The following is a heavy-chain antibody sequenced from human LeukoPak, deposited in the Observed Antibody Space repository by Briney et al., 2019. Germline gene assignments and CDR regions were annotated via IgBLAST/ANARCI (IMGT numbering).Heavy chain of an antibody. D-gene: IGHD3-22*01. Sequence: SQTLSLTCTVSGGSISIGGYYWSWIRQHPGQGLEWIGYIYYSGSTYYNPSLKSRVTISVDTSKNQFSLKLSSVTAADTAVYYCARDGFYDSSGSIWYFDLWGRGTLVTVSS. CDR1: GGSISIGGYY. V-gene: IGHV4-31*03. CDR2: IYYSGST. J-gene: IGHJ2*01. CDR3: ARDGFYDSSGSIWYFDL.